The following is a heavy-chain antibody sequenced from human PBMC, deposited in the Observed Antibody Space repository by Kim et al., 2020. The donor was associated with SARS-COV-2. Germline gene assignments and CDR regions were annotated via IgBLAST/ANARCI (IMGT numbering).Heavy chain of an antibody. J-gene: IGHJ6*02. V-gene: IGHV4-34*01. Sequence: SETLSLTCAVYGGSFSGYYWSWIRQPPGKGLEWIGEINHSGSTNYNPSLKSRVTISVDTSKNQFSLKLSSVTAADTAVYYCARLFSITMVRGVHPPPRYYYYGMDVWGQGTTVTVSS. CDR1: GGSFSGYY. CDR2: INHSGST. CDR3: ARLFSITMVRGVHPPPRYYYYGMDV. D-gene: IGHD3-10*01.